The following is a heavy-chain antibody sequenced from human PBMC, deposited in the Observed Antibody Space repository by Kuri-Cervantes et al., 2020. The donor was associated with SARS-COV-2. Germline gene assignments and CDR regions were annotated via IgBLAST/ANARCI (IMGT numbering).Heavy chain of an antibody. CDR2: INPSSGGT. V-gene: IGHV1-2*02. CDR1: GYTFTSYY. D-gene: IGHD1-26*01. J-gene: IGHJ4*02. Sequence: DSVKVSCKASGYTFTSYYMHWVRQAPGQGLEGMGWINPSSGGTNYAQKFQCRVTMTRDTSISTAYMELIRLRSDDTAVYYCARYLTVGAVDYWVQGTPVTVSS. CDR3: ARYLTVGAVDY.